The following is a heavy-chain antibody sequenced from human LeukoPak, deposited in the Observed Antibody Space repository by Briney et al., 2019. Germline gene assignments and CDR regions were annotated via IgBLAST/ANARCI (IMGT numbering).Heavy chain of an antibody. CDR1: GFTFDDYA. Sequence: GGSLRLSCAASGFTFDDYAMHWVRQAPGKGLEWVSGISWNSGSIGYADSVRGRFTISRDNAKNSLYLQMNSLRAEDTALYYCAKDIRYDSSALGSWGQGTLVTVSS. J-gene: IGHJ4*02. V-gene: IGHV3-9*01. D-gene: IGHD3-22*01. CDR3: AKDIRYDSSALGS. CDR2: ISWNSGSI.